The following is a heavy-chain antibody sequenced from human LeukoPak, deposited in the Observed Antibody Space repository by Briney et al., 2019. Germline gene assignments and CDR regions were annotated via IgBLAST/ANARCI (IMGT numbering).Heavy chain of an antibody. CDR3: AREERGYYGEL. CDR2: IWYDGSRT. CDR1: GFTFSSYG. Sequence: GGSLRLSCEASGFTFSSYGMHWVRQAPGKGLEWVAVIWYDGSRTLYADSVKGRFTISRDDFKNTMFLQMNSLRAEDTAVYYCAREERGYYGELWGHGTLFTVS. V-gene: IGHV3-33*01. J-gene: IGHJ4*01. D-gene: IGHD3-3*01.